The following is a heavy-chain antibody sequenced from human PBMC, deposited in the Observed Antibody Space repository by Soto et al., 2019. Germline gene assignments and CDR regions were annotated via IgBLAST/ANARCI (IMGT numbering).Heavy chain of an antibody. J-gene: IGHJ4*02. CDR3: AKRSIFGGPDY. CDR1: GFTFSSSA. D-gene: IGHD3-3*02. V-gene: IGHV3-23*01. Sequence: EVLLLESGGGLVQPGGSLRLSCSASGFTFSSSAMSWVRQAPGKGLEWVSSISGSGGGTFYADSVKGQFTISRDNSKNTLYLQMNRLRAEDTAVYYCAKRSIFGGPDYWGQGTLVTVSS. CDR2: ISGSGGGT.